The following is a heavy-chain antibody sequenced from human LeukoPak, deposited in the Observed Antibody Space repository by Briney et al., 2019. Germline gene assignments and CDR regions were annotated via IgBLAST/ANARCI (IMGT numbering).Heavy chain of an antibody. D-gene: IGHD3-10*01. CDR2: IKSKTDGGKT. Sequence: GGSLRLSCAASGFPFSNAWMSWVRQAPGKGLEWVGRIKSKTDGGKTDYAAPVQGRFSISRDDSENTLYLQMNGLNTEDTAVYYCSTVSPYYGSGTTTPDSWGQGTLVVVSS. V-gene: IGHV3-15*01. J-gene: IGHJ4*02. CDR3: STVSPYYGSGTTTPDS. CDR1: GFPFSNAW.